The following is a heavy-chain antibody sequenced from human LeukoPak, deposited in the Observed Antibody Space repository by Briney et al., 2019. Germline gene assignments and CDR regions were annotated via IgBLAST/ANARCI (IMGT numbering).Heavy chain of an antibody. CDR2: IIPIFGIA. J-gene: IGHJ4*02. CDR3: ARGAAYSYGSFDY. V-gene: IGHV1-69*04. CDR1: GGTFSSYA. Sequence: GASVKVSCKASGGTFSSYAISWVRQAPGQGLEWMGRIIPIFGIANYAQKFQGRVTITADKSTSTAYMELSSLRSEDTAVYYCARGAAYSYGSFDYWGQGTLVTVSS. D-gene: IGHD5-18*01.